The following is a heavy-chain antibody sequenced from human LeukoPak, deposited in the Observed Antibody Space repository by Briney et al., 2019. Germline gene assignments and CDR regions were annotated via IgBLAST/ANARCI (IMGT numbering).Heavy chain of an antibody. CDR3: ARAITIAYYYGSGSYTYYFDY. CDR2: IYYSGST. V-gene: IGHV4-31*03. CDR1: GGSISSGGYY. J-gene: IGHJ4*02. D-gene: IGHD3-10*01. Sequence: SQTLSLTCTISGGSISSGGYYWSWIRQHPGKGLERIWDIYYSGSTYYNPSLKSRVTILVDTSKNQFSLKLSSVTAADTAVYYCARAITIAYYYGSGSYTYYFDYWGQGTLVTVSS.